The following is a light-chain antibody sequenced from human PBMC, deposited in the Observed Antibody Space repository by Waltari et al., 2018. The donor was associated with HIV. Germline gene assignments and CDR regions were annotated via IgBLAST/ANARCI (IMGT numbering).Light chain of an antibody. CDR3: AAWDDSMEGHV. Sequence: QSVLTRPPPSSGHPGQTVTISCSGPTAAIGSSTFNWYKQLPGTAPKLLIYNTYQRPSGVPERVSASQSGTSASLAISGVQSEDEADYYCAAWDDSMEGHVFGGGTKLTIL. CDR2: NTY. CDR1: TAAIGSST. V-gene: IGLV1-44*01. J-gene: IGLJ2*01.